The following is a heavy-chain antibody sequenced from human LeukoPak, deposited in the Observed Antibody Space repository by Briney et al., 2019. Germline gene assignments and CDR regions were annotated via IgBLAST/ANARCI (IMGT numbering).Heavy chain of an antibody. CDR3: ARYCSSTSCYTFGAFDI. CDR2: IYYSGST. J-gene: IGHJ3*02. V-gene: IGHV4-39*07. CDR1: GGSISSSSYY. Sequence: SETLSLTCTVSGGSISSSSYYWGWIRQPPGKGLEWIGSIYYSGSTYYNPSLKSRVTISVDTSKNQFSLKLSSVTAADTAVYYCARYCSSTSCYTFGAFDIRGQGAMVTVSS. D-gene: IGHD2-2*02.